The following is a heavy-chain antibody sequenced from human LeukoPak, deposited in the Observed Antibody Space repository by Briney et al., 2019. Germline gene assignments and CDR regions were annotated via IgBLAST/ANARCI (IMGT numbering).Heavy chain of an antibody. CDR3: AINKGRVGAAVY. V-gene: IGHV3-20*04. CDR1: GFTFDEYG. CDR2: LNWSGGST. J-gene: IGHJ4*02. D-gene: IGHD1-26*01. Sequence: GGSLRLSCAASGFTFDEYGMNWVRQAPGKGLEWVSGLNWSGGSTYYADSVKGRFTISRDNAKSVLYLQMNSLSAEDTAFYYCAINKGRVGAAVYWGQGTLVTVSS.